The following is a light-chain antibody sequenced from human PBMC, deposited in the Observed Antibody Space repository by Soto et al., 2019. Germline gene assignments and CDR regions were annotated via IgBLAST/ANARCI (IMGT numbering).Light chain of an antibody. Sequence: DIQMTQSPSTLSSSVGDRVTITCRASHTIGSWLAWYQQKPGKAPKLLIYDASTLQGGVPSRFSGSGSGTEFTLTISSLQPDDFATYFCQHYDSSSPYTFGQGTKVEIK. CDR1: HTIGSW. CDR2: DAS. CDR3: QHYDSSSPYT. V-gene: IGKV1-5*01. J-gene: IGKJ2*01.